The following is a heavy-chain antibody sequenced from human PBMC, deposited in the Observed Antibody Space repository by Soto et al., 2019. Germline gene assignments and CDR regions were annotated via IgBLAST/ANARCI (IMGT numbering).Heavy chain of an antibody. J-gene: IGHJ4*02. CDR3: AKIYGDYEGDYFFDY. Sequence: EVHLLESGGGLVQPGGSLRLSCAASGFTFSNYAMSWVRQAAGKGLEWVSGISSSGGSTGYADSVKGRFTISRDNSKNTVYLQMNSLRVEDTAIYFCAKIYGDYEGDYFFDYWGQGTLVTVSS. CDR2: ISSSGGST. D-gene: IGHD4-17*01. V-gene: IGHV3-23*01. CDR1: GFTFSNYA.